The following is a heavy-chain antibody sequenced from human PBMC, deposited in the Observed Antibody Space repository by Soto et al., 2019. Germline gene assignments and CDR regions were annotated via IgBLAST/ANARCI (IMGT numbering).Heavy chain of an antibody. CDR2: QYYAGST. CDR3: ARGDDFAGNDYFDY. V-gene: IGHV4-39*01. D-gene: IGHD1-1*01. Sequence: QLQLQESGPGLVKPSETLTLNCTVSGGSISSGFYYWGWIRQPPGKGLEYIGSQYYAGSTYYNPSLKSRVTILVDTSKNQFSLKLSSVTAADTAVYFCARGDDFAGNDYFDYWGQGTLVTVSS. CDR1: GGSISSGFYY. J-gene: IGHJ4*02.